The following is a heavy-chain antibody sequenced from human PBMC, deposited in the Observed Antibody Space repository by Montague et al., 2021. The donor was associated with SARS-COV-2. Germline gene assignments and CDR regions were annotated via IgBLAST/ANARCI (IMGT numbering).Heavy chain of an antibody. J-gene: IGHJ3*02. CDR3: ATQSLEFVLGQKAFDI. D-gene: IGHD3-3*02. CDR1: GSRFSDYE. V-gene: IGHV3-48*03. CDR2: VSSASSTT. Sequence: SLRLSCAASGSRFSDYEVNWLRQAPGKGLEWLAYVSSASSTTYYAASVKGRFRISKDSAQNLVYLQMNTLTVGDTALYYCATQSLEFVLGQKAFDIWGRGTMVIVSS.